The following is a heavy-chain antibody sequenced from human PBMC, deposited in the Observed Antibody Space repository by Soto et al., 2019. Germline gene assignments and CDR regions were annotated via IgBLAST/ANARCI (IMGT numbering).Heavy chain of an antibody. V-gene: IGHV3-23*01. D-gene: IGHD4-17*01. CDR1: GFTFSSYA. Sequence: PGGSLRLSCAASGFTFSSYAMSWVRQAPGKGLEWVSAISGSGGSTYYADSVKGRFTISRDNSKNTLYLQMNSLRAEDTAVYYCAKRDYGPNYYYYYGMDVWGQGTTVTVSS. CDR3: AKRDYGPNYYYYYGMDV. CDR2: ISGSGGST. J-gene: IGHJ6*02.